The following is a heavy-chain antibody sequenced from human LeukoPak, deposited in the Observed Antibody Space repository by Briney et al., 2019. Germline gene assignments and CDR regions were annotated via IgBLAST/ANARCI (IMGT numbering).Heavy chain of an antibody. CDR1: GFTFSSYG. Sequence: GGSLRLSCAASGFTFSSYGMHWVRQAPGKGLEWVAVISYDGSNKYYADSVKGRFTISRDNSKNTLYLQMNSLRAEDMAVYYCARWAMVRGEFAFDYWGQGTLVTVSS. V-gene: IGHV3-30*03. CDR3: ARWAMVRGEFAFDY. D-gene: IGHD3-10*01. J-gene: IGHJ4*02. CDR2: ISYDGSNK.